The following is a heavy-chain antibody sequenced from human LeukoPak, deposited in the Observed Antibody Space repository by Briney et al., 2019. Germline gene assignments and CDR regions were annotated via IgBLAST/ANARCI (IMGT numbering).Heavy chain of an antibody. CDR3: ASVSNYCGGDCYLGRGPKDGYFQH. J-gene: IGHJ1*01. CDR2: IYTSGST. CDR1: GDSISSGSFY. D-gene: IGHD2-21*02. Sequence: SETLSLTCSVSGDSISSGSFYWSWIRQPAGKGLEWIGRIYTSGSTNYNPSLKSRVTMSVDTSKNQFSLKLSSVTAADTAVYYCASVSNYCGGDCYLGRGPKDGYFQHWGQGTLVTVSS. V-gene: IGHV4-61*02.